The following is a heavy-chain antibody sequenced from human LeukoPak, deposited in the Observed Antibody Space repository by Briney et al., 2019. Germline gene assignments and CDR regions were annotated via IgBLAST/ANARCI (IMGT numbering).Heavy chain of an antibody. CDR3: EKDSHLDV. Sequence: SETLSLTCTVSGGSISGTDLYWGWIRQLPGRGLEWIGNIHSTGNSFCNPSLKSRVTISIDTSKNQFPLKLSSVTAADTAVYYCEKDSHLDVWGQGTTVTVSS. V-gene: IGHV4-39*01. D-gene: IGHD2-15*01. J-gene: IGHJ6*02. CDR1: GGSISGTDLY. CDR2: IHSTGNS.